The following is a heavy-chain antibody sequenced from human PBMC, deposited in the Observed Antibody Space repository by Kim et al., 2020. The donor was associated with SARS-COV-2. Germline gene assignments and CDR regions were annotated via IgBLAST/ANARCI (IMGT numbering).Heavy chain of an antibody. J-gene: IGHJ5*02. D-gene: IGHD3-10*01. V-gene: IGHV4-39*01. CDR3: ASTITMVRGVMVSGWFDP. Sequence: KSRVTISVDTSKNQFSLKLSSVTAADTAVYYCASTITMVRGVMVSGWFDPWGQGTLVTVSS.